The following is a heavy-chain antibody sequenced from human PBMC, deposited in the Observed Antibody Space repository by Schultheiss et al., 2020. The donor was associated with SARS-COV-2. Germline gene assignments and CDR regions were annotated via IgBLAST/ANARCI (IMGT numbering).Heavy chain of an antibody. Sequence: GGSLRLSCAASGFTFDDYAMHWVRQAPGKGLEWVSYISFYDSTTLYADSVKGRFTISRDNAKNSLYLQMNSLRAEDTAVYYCARDGYYDSTWDAFDIWGQGTMVTVSS. CDR2: ISFYDSTT. D-gene: IGHD3-22*01. CDR1: GFTFDDYA. V-gene: IGHV3-48*03. CDR3: ARDGYYDSTWDAFDI. J-gene: IGHJ3*02.